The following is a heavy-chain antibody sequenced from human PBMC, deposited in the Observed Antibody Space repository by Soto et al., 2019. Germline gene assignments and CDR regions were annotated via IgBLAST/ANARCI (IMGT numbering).Heavy chain of an antibody. CDR3: ARKEPQLTWFDP. Sequence: SETLSLTCAVSGGSISSGSYYWSWIRQPPGKGLEWIGYIYYSGSTNYNPSLKSRVTISVDTSKNQFSLKLSSVTAADTAVYYCARKEPQLTWFDPWGQGTLVNVS. J-gene: IGHJ5*02. D-gene: IGHD1-1*01. CDR1: GGSISSGSYY. V-gene: IGHV4-61*01. CDR2: IYYSGST.